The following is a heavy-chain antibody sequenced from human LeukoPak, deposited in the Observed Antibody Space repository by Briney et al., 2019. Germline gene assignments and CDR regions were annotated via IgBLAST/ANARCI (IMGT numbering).Heavy chain of an antibody. CDR3: AKDGYSSGWSEGYYYYYGMDV. D-gene: IGHD6-19*01. Sequence: GGSLRLSCAASGFTFSSYAMSWVRQAPGKGLEWVSGISRSGGSTYYADSVKGRFTISRDNSKNTLYLQMNSLRAEDTAVYYCAKDGYSSGWSEGYYYYYGMDVWGQGTTVTVSS. V-gene: IGHV3-23*01. J-gene: IGHJ6*02. CDR2: ISRSGGST. CDR1: GFTFSSYA.